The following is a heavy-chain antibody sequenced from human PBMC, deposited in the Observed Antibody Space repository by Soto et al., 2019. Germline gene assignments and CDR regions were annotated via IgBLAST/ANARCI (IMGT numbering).Heavy chain of an antibody. D-gene: IGHD2-2*01. CDR3: ATDKSSSPFDY. CDR2: IWHEGSIQ. V-gene: IGHV3-33*01. Sequence: PGGSLRLSCAASGFSLSNYGMHWVRQAPGKGLEWVAVIWHEGSIQKYAETVKGRFTISRDNSKKTLSLQMNSLRAEDTAMYYCATDKSSSPFDYWGPGTLVTVSS. J-gene: IGHJ4*02. CDR1: GFSLSNYG.